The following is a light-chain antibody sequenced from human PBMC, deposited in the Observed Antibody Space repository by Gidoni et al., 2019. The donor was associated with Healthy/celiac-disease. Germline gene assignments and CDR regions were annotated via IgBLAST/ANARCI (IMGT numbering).Light chain of an antibody. V-gene: IGKV1-39*01. J-gene: IGKJ4*01. CDR2: AAS. Sequence: DIQMTQSPSSLSASVGDRVTITCRASQSISSYLNWYQQKPGKAPKLLIYAASSLQSGVPSRFSGSGSGTDFPLTIRSLQPEDFATYYCQQSYSTLTFGGXTKVEIK. CDR1: QSISSY. CDR3: QQSYSTLT.